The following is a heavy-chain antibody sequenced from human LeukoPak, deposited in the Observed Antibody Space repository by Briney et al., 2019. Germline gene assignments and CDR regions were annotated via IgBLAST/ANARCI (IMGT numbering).Heavy chain of an antibody. D-gene: IGHD3-22*01. J-gene: IGHJ3*02. CDR3: AKDFRGDYDSSGYYLGAFDI. Sequence: GGSLRLSCAASGFTFSSSAMSWVRQAPGKGLEWVSAISGSGGSTYYADSVKGRFTISRDNSKNTLYLQMNSLRAEDTAVYYCAKDFRGDYDSSGYYLGAFDIWGQGTMVTVSS. V-gene: IGHV3-23*01. CDR1: GFTFSSSA. CDR2: ISGSGGST.